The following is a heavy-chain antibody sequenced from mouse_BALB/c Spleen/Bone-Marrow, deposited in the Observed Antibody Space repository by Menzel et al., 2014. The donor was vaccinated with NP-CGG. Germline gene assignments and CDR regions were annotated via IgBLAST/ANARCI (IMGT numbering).Heavy chain of an antibody. CDR1: GYVFCTYW. CDR3: ARSGKGAMDY. Sequence: QVQLQQSGAELVRPGSSVKNSCKASGYVFCTYWMNWVKQRPGEGLERIGQIYTGDGDTNYNGKFKDKVILTADKSSSTAYMQLSSLTSEDSAVYFCARSGKGAMDYWGQGTSVTVSS. CDR2: IYTGDGDT. D-gene: IGHD2-1*01. V-gene: IGHV1-80*01. J-gene: IGHJ4*01.